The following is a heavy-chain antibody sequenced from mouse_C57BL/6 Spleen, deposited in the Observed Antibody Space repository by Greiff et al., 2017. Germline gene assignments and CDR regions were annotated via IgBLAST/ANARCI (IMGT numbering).Heavy chain of an antibody. CDR3: ARSFDGDYPYWYFDV. D-gene: IGHD2-13*01. CDR1: GYTFTSYW. Sequence: QVQLQQPGAELVKPGASVKMSCKASGYTFTSYWITWVKQRPGQGLEWIGDIYPGSGSTNYNEKFKSKATLTVDTSSSTAYMQLSSLTSEDSAVYYCARSFDGDYPYWYFDVWGTGTTVTVSS. J-gene: IGHJ1*03. V-gene: IGHV1-55*01. CDR2: IYPGSGST.